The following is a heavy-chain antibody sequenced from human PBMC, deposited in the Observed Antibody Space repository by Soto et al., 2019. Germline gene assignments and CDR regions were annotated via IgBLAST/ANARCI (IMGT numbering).Heavy chain of an antibody. V-gene: IGHV3-30*18. J-gene: IGHJ4*02. CDR1: GFAFNXXX. CDR2: ISYDGSYQ. CDR3: AKGGEVGGVLGDH. D-gene: IGHD1-26*01. Sequence: QVQLVESGGGVVQPGTSLRLSCEASGFAFNXXXMHWVRQAPGKXLEWVAFISYDGSYQYYADSVQGRLTITRDNSMNTLNMQLNSLRREDTAVYYCAKGGEVGGVLGDHWGQGTLVTVSS.